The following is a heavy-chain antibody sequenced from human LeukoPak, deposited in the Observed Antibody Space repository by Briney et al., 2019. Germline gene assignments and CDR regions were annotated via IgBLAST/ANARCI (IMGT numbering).Heavy chain of an antibody. CDR1: GGSISSYY. V-gene: IGHV4-59*01. Sequence: SETLSLTCTVSGGSISSYYWSWIRQPPGKGLEWIGYIYYSGSTNYNPSLKSRVTISVDTSKNQFSLKLSSVTAADTALYYCAKDGSSSWYDFDYWGQGTLVTVSS. CDR3: AKDGSSSWYDFDY. CDR2: IYYSGST. D-gene: IGHD6-13*01. J-gene: IGHJ4*02.